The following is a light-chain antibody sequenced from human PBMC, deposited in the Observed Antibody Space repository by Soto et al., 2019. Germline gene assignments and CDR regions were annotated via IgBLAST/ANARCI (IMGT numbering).Light chain of an antibody. J-gene: IGKJ1*01. CDR2: KAS. V-gene: IGKV1-5*03. CDR3: QQYNSYSRT. Sequence: DIQMSQSPSTLSASVGDRFTITCRASQSISSWLAWYQQKPGKAPKLLIYKASSLESGVPSRFSGSGSGTEFTLTISSLQPDDCATYYCQQYNSYSRTFGQGTKVDI. CDR1: QSISSW.